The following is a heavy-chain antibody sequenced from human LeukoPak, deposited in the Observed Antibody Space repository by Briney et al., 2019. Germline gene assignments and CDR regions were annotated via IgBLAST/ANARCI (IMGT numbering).Heavy chain of an antibody. D-gene: IGHD1-26*01. CDR1: GFTFGSSW. V-gene: IGHV3-7*03. CDR3: TTESSGSLPY. J-gene: IGHJ4*02. CDR2: INHRGSDQ. Sequence: GGSLRLSCAASGFTFGSSWMIWVRQAPGEGLEWVANINHRGSDQRYVDSVKGRFTISRDNTKNSLYLQMNGLKTEDTAVYYCTTESSGSLPYWGQGTLVTVSS.